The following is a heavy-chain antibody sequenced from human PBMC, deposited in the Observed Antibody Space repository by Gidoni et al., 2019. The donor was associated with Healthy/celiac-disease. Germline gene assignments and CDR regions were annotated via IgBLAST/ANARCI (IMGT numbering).Heavy chain of an antibody. D-gene: IGHD3-16*02. Sequence: QVQLVQSGAEVKKPGSSVKVSCKASGGTFSSYAISWVRQAPGQGLEWMGGILPSFGPENYAQKFQGRVTITADESTSTADMELSSLRSEDTAVYYCASAQKTYYDYVWGSYRYFYSVGFDPWGQGTLVTVSS. CDR2: ILPSFGPE. CDR1: GGTFSSYA. J-gene: IGHJ5*02. CDR3: ASAQKTYYDYVWGSYRYFYSVGFDP. V-gene: IGHV1-69*01.